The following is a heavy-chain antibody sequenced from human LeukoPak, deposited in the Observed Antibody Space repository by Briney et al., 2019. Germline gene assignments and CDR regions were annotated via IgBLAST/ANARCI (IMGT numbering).Heavy chain of an antibody. CDR2: IIPIFGTA. CDR3: AIIRYCSSTSCRIDYYYYMDV. J-gene: IGHJ6*03. V-gene: IGHV1-69*05. Sequence: SVKVSCKASGGTFSSYAISWVRQAPGQGLEWMGGIIPIFGTANYAQKFQGRVTITTDESTSTAYMELSSLRSEDTAVYYCAIIRYCSSTSCRIDYYYYMDVWGKGTTVTVSS. D-gene: IGHD2-2*01. CDR1: GGTFSSYA.